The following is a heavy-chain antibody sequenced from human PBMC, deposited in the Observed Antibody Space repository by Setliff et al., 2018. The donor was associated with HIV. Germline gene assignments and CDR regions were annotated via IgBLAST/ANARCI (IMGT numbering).Heavy chain of an antibody. D-gene: IGHD3-10*01. CDR3: AKNFFGSGYYFFFDF. J-gene: IGHJ4*02. CDR1: GFIFSSNA. Sequence: PGGSLRLSCAASGFIFSSNAMSWVRQSPGKGLEWVSSLSDSGGTTFYVDSVKGRFTISRDNAKNTLYLQMNSLRAEDTAVYYCAKNFFGSGYYFFFDFWGQGTLVTVSS. V-gene: IGHV3-23*01. CDR2: LSDSGGTT.